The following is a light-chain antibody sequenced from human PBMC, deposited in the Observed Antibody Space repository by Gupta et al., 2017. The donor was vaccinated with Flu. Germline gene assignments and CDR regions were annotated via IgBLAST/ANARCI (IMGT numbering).Light chain of an antibody. V-gene: IGLV1-44*01. CDR2: SNN. CDR1: SSNIGSKS. Sequence: QSVLTQPPSASGTPGQRVTISCSGSSSNIGSKSVNWYQQLPGTAPKLLIYSNNQRPSGVPERFSGSKSGTSASLAISGLQAEDEADYYCAACDDSLNGYVFGTGTKVTVL. J-gene: IGLJ1*01. CDR3: AACDDSLNGYV.